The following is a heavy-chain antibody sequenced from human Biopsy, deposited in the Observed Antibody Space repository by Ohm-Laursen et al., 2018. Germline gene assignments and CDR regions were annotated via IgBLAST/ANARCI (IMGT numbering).Heavy chain of an antibody. V-gene: IGHV4-34*08. Sequence: SDTLSLTCLVFGRTFSDYRWTWIRQPPGKGLEWIGQINQSGSTNYNPSLKSRVTISADASKYEFSLRLTSVTAADTAVYFCGNEVYGRDYWGLGARVTVSS. J-gene: IGHJ4*02. CDR1: GRTFSDYR. CDR3: GNEVYGRDY. CDR2: INQSGST. D-gene: IGHD4-17*01.